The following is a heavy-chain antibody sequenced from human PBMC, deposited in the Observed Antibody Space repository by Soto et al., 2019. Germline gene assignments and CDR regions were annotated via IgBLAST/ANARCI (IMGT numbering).Heavy chain of an antibody. CDR1: GGSISSGGYS. J-gene: IGHJ4*02. Sequence: SETLSLTCAVSGGSISSGGYSWGWMRQPPGKGLEWIASFFIGGNTYYNPSLKSRVTISVDTSKNQFSLKLSSVTAADTAVYYCARQNNGYYYDSSGYSEPDFDYWGQGTLVTVSS. CDR3: ARQNNGYYYDSSGYSEPDFDY. D-gene: IGHD3-22*01. CDR2: FFIGGNT. V-gene: IGHV4-39*01.